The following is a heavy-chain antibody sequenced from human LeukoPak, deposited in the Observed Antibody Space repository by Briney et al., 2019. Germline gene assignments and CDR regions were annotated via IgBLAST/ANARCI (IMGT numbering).Heavy chain of an antibody. CDR1: GFTFRDYS. CDR3: VKERDRGTDVADDFDL. CDR2: IARDDFT. V-gene: IGHV3-23*01. Sequence: GGSLRLSCVASGFTFRDYSMAWVRQVPGGGLEWVSAIARDDFTVYPDPLKGRFAISRDNFRNTLYLQMNSLRAEDTAVYYCVKERDRGTDVADDFDLWGQGTLVTASS. D-gene: IGHD6-19*01. J-gene: IGHJ4*02.